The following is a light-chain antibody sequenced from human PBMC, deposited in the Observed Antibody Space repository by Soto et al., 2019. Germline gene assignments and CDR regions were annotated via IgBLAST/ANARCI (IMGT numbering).Light chain of an antibody. J-gene: IGKJ5*01. V-gene: IGKV3-11*01. Sequence: EIVMTQSPATLSVSPGERANLSCRASQSVNIHLAWYQQKPGQAPRLLIYGASSRATGIPDRFSGSGSGTDFTLTISSLEPEDFGVYYCQQRSDSITFGQGTRLETK. CDR1: QSVNIH. CDR2: GAS. CDR3: QQRSDSIT.